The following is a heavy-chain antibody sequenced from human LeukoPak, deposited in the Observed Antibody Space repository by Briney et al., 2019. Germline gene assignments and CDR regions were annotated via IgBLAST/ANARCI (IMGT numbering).Heavy chain of an antibody. D-gene: IGHD6-6*01. J-gene: IGHJ6*02. Sequence: GGSLRLSCAASGITFSNYAMNWVRQAPGKGLAWVASISGSGVTTYYADSVKGRFTISRDNSKTTLYLQMNSLRAEDTAVYYCAKDLSSPNYYYGMDVWGQGTTVTVSS. V-gene: IGHV3-23*01. CDR3: AKDLSSPNYYYGMDV. CDR1: GITFSNYA. CDR2: ISGSGVTT.